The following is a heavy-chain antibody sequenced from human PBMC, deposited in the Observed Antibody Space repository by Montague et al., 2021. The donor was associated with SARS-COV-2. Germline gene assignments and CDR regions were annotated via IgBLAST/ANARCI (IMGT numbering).Heavy chain of an antibody. D-gene: IGHD1-26*01. V-gene: IGHV4-59*08. J-gene: IGHJ4*02. CDR2: IHYTGNT. CDR1: GDSIDGYY. Sequence: ETMSLTCTVSGDSIDGYYWSWIRQSPGKGLDWIGYIHYTGNTNYNPSLKGRVTISLDTSTSQFSLRLSSVTAADTAVYSCARLRTGSYVFDYWGQGTLVTVSS. CDR3: ARLRTGSYVFDY.